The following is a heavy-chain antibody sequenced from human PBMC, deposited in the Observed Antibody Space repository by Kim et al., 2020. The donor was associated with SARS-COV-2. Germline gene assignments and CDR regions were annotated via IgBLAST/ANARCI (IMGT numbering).Heavy chain of an antibody. V-gene: IGHV3-23*01. CDR3: AKDLEGPIVVVTAIVDY. D-gene: IGHD2-21*02. Sequence: GGSLRLSCAASGFTFSSYAMSWVRQAPGKGLEWVSAISGSGGSTYYADSVKGRFTISRDNSKNTLYLQMNSLRAEDTAVYYCAKDLEGPIVVVTAIVDYWGQGTLVTVSS. CDR1: GFTFSSYA. CDR2: ISGSGGST. J-gene: IGHJ4*02.